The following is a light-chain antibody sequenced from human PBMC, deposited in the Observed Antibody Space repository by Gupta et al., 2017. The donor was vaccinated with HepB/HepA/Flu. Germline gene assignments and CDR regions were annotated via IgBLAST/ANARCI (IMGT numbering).Light chain of an antibody. Sequence: QSILTQPPSAPGARAQRVTISCTGSSSRFGSGADVHWYRQLPGTAPNLLIYGNNHRPSGVSDLFAGSKSGTAASLAISGLQPEDEALYYCQSYDRLSVGVFGGGTKLTVL. CDR1: SSRFGSGAD. J-gene: IGLJ3*02. CDR2: GNN. CDR3: QSYDRLSVGV. V-gene: IGLV1-40*01.